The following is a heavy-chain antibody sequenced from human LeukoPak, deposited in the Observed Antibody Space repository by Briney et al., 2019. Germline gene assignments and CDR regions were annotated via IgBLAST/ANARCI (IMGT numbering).Heavy chain of an antibody. V-gene: IGHV1-8*01. CDR2: MNPNSGNT. J-gene: IGHJ4*02. CDR1: GYTFTSYD. CDR3: ATDLSIEGYEGARLSVY. Sequence: GASVKVSCKASGYTFTSYDINWVRQATGQGLEWMGWMNPNSGNTGYAQKFQGRVTMTRNTSISTAYMELSSLRSEDTAVYYCATDLSIEGYEGARLSVYWGQGTLVTVSS. D-gene: IGHD1-26*01.